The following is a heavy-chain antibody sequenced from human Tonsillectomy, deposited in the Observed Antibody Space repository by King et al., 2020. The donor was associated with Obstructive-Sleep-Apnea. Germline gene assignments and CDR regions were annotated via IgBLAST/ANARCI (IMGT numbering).Heavy chain of an antibody. J-gene: IGHJ4*02. CDR1: GGSISSGSYY. CDR3: ARNRGFGYSSSWGLFDY. CDR2: VYYSGST. Sequence: LQLQESGPGLVKPSETLSLSCTVSGGSISSGSYYWGWIRQPPGKGLEWIGSVYYSGSTYYNPSLKSRVTKSIDTSKNQFSLKLSSVTAADTAVYYCARNRGFGYSSSWGLFDYWGQGTLVTVSS. V-gene: IGHV4-39*07. D-gene: IGHD6-13*01.